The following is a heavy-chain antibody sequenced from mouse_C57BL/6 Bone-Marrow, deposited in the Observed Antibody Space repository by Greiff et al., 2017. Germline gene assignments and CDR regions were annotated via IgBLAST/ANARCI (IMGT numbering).Heavy chain of an antibody. CDR3: ASHPLLPYCFDY. J-gene: IGHJ2*01. CDR1: GFTFSSYG. V-gene: IGHV5-6*02. Sequence: DVKLVESGGDLVKPGGSLKLSCAASGFTFSSYGMSWVRQTPDKRLEWVATISSGGSYTYYPDSVKGRFTISRDNANNTLYLQMSSLKSEDTAMSYGASHPLLPYCFDYWGQGTTLTVSS. D-gene: IGHD1-1*01. CDR2: ISSGGSYT.